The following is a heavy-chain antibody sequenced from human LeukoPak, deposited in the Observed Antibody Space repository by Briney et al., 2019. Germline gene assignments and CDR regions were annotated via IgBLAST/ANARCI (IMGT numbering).Heavy chain of an antibody. Sequence: PGGSLRLSCAASGFTFSNYVMNWVRQAPGKGLEWVSSISASGSTPYNADFVRGRFTISRDNSKNTLYLQMNSLRAEDTAIYYCAKDLGTANPPYYFDYWGQGTLVTVSS. V-gene: IGHV3-23*01. D-gene: IGHD2-21*02. J-gene: IGHJ4*02. CDR2: ISASGSTP. CDR1: GFTFSNYV. CDR3: AKDLGTANPPYYFDY.